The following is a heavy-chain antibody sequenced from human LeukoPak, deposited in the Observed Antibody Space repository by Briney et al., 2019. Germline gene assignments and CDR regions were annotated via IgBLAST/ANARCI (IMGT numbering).Heavy chain of an antibody. CDR3: ARVRSSGWSFDY. CDR2: IYSGGST. CDR1: GFTVSSNY. D-gene: IGHD6-19*01. Sequence: GGSLRLSCAASGFTVSSNYMSWVRQAPGKGLEWVSVIYSGGSTYYADSVKGRFTISRDNSKNTLYLQMNSLRAEDTAVYYCARVRSSGWSFDYWGQGTLVTVSS. V-gene: IGHV3-53*01. J-gene: IGHJ4*02.